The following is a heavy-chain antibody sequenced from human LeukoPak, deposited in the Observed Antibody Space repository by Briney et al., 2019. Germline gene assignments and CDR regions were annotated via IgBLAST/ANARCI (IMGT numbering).Heavy chain of an antibody. Sequence: GKSLRLSCAASGFTFSSYGIHWVRQAPGKGLEWVAVISYDGSNKYYADSVKGRFTISRDNFKNTLYLQMNSLRAEDTAVYYCAKAPIAAAGIYYFDYWGQGTLVTVSS. CDR2: ISYDGSNK. CDR3: AKAPIAAAGIYYFDY. V-gene: IGHV3-30*18. D-gene: IGHD6-13*01. CDR1: GFTFSSYG. J-gene: IGHJ4*02.